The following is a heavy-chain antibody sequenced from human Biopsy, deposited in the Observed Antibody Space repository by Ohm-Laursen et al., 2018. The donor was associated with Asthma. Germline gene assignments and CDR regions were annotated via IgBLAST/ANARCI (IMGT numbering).Heavy chain of an antibody. CDR3: ARGDSSNWSHYYFDY. CDR2: MYSGGTS. CDR1: GFAVSRDH. J-gene: IGHJ4*02. Sequence: SLRLSCTASGFAVSRDHMFWVRQAPGKGLEWVSVMYSGGTSHTADSVRGRFTISRDYSKNTLYLQIHSLRAEDTAVYYCARGDSSNWSHYYFDYWGQGTLVTVSS. V-gene: IGHV3-53*01. D-gene: IGHD3-22*01.